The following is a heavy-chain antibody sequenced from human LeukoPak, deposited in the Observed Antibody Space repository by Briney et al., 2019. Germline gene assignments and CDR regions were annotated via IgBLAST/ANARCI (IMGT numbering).Heavy chain of an antibody. CDR3: ARDRGIVVVPAATNWFDP. CDR2: IIPIFGTA. Sequence: SVKVSCRASGGTFSSYAISWVRQAPGQGLEWMGGIIPIFGTANYAQKFQGRVTITADESTSTAYMELSSLRSEDTAVYYCARDRGIVVVPAATNWFDPWGQGTLVTVSS. V-gene: IGHV1-69*13. D-gene: IGHD2-2*01. CDR1: GGTFSSYA. J-gene: IGHJ5*02.